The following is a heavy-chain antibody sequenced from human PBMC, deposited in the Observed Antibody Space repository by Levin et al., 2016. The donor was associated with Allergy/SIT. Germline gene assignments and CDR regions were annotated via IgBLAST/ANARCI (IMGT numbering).Heavy chain of an antibody. J-gene: IGHJ4*02. Sequence: WVRQAPGQGLEWMGRIIPILGIANYAQKFQGRVTITADKSTSTAYMELSSLRSEDTAVYYCARDDTVATGIDYWGQGTLVTVSS. CDR3: ARDDTVATGIDY. V-gene: IGHV1-69*04. D-gene: IGHD5-12*01. CDR2: IIPILGIA.